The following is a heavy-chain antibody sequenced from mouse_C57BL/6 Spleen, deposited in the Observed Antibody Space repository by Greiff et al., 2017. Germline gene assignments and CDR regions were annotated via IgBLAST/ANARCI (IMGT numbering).Heavy chain of an antibody. V-gene: IGHV1-50*01. CDR1: GYTFTSYW. CDR3: ARGEDGDLDY. CDR2: IDPSDSYT. J-gene: IGHJ2*01. D-gene: IGHD2-13*01. Sequence: QVQLQQPGAELVKPGASVKLSCKASGYTFTSYWMQWVKQRPGQGLEWIGEIDPSDSYTNYNQKFKGKATLTVDTSSSTAYMQLSSLTSEDSAVYYCARGEDGDLDYWGQGTTLTVSS.